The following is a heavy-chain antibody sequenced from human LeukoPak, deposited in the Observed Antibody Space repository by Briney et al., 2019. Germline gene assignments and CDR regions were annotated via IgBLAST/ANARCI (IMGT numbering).Heavy chain of an antibody. CDR3: SRNGLVDFDY. CDR2: IRRRAYGGVA. CDR1: GFASDDFA. Sequence: GGSLRLSCTTSGFASDDFAMSWVRQPAGKGLEWVGFIRRRAYGGVAEYAASVKGRFIISRDDSKGIAYLQMNSLKTEDTAVYYCSRNGLVDFDYWGQGSRVIVSP. J-gene: IGHJ4*02. V-gene: IGHV3-49*04.